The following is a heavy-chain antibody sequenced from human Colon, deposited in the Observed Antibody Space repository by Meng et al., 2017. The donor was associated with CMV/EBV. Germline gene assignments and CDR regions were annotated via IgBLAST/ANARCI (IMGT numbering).Heavy chain of an antibody. V-gene: IGHV4-4*02. D-gene: IGHD3-22*01. Sequence: LCCAVSGASFSSGHWWSWVRQTPRQRLEWIEEVLHTGNATYNPSLRGRVTFSLDDSKNEFALKLSSVTAADTAVYYCARNGYYSLESWSQGTLVTVSS. CDR1: GASFSSGHW. J-gene: IGHJ4*02. CDR2: VLHTGNA. CDR3: ARNGYYSLES.